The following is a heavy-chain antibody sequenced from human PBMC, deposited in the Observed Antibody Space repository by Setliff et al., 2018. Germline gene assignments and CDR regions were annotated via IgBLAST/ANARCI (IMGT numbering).Heavy chain of an antibody. Sequence: ASVKVSCKASGYTFRNYAFAWVRQAPGQGLEWVGWISVYTGDTNYAQNFQGRVTLTTETSTSTAYMELRSLTSDDSAFYYCARAPSVELVTIRTNSWFTYWGQGTLVTVSS. CDR2: ISVYTGDT. J-gene: IGHJ4*02. V-gene: IGHV1-18*01. D-gene: IGHD5-18*01. CDR1: GYTFRNYA. CDR3: ARAPSVELVTIRTNSWFTY.